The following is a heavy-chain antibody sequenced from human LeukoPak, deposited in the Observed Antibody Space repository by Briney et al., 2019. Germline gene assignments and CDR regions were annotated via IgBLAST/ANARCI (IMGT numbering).Heavy chain of an antibody. CDR1: GGTFSSYA. CDR3: ARGAYYDSSGYYYYFDY. CDR2: IIPILGIA. Sequence: GASVKVFCKASGGTFSSYAISWVRQAPGQGLEWMGRIIPILGIANYAQKFQGRVTITADKSTSTAYMELSSLRSEDTAVYYCARGAYYDSSGYYYYFDYWGQGTLVTVSS. D-gene: IGHD3-22*01. J-gene: IGHJ4*02. V-gene: IGHV1-69*04.